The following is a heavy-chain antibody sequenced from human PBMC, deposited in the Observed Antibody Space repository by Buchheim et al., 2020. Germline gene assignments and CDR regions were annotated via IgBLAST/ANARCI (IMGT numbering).Heavy chain of an antibody. V-gene: IGHV3-30*04. CDR3: ARDRAGGMDV. D-gene: IGHD6-25*01. CDR2: ISYDGSNK. CDR1: GFTFSSYA. Sequence: QVQLVESGGGVVQPGRSLRLSCAASGFTFSSYAMHWVRQAPGKVLEWVAVISYDGSNKYYADSVKGRFTISRDNAKNSLYLQMSSLRAEDTAVYYCARDRAGGMDVWGQGTT. J-gene: IGHJ6*02.